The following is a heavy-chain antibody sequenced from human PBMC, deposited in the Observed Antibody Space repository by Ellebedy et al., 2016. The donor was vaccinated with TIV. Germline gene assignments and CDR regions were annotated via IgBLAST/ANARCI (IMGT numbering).Heavy chain of an antibody. CDR1: GDSVSSNIAA. V-gene: IGHV6-1*01. Sequence: SQTLSLPCAISGDSVSSNIAAWNWIRQSPSRGLEGLGRTYYTSNCYNDYAVSVKGRLTIIPDTSKNHFSLHLSSVTPEDTALYYCAREYTSGWTTFDYWGQGTLVTVSS. CDR2: TYYTSNCYN. D-gene: IGHD6-19*01. CDR3: AREYTSGWTTFDY. J-gene: IGHJ4*02.